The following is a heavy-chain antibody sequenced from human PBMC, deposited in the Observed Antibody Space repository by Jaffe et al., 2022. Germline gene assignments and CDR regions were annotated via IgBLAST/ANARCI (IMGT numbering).Heavy chain of an antibody. CDR3: ARGDRSGQEFFQH. CDR2: INAGNGNT. Sequence: QVQLVQSGAEVKKPGASVKVSCKASGYTFTDYVLYWVRQAPGQRLEWMGWINAGNGNTRYSQKFQDRVTIIRDTSASTVYMDLSSLRSEDTAVYHCARGDRSGQEFFQHWGQGTLVTVSS. CDR1: GYTFTDYV. V-gene: IGHV1-3*01. J-gene: IGHJ1*01. D-gene: IGHD3-22*01.